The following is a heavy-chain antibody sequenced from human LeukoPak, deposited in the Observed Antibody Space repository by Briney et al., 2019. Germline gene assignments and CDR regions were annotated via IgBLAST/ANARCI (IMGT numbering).Heavy chain of an antibody. CDR1: GGSVSSGTYY. J-gene: IGHJ1*01. Sequence: SETLSLTCTVSGGSVSSGTYYWSWIRQPPGKGLEWIGYIYYSGSTNYNPSLKSRVTISVDTSKNQFSLKLSSVTAADTAVYYCARLVETQPAEYFQHWGQGTLVTVSS. CDR2: IYYSGST. V-gene: IGHV4-61*01. CDR3: ARLVETQPAEYFQH. D-gene: IGHD1-26*01.